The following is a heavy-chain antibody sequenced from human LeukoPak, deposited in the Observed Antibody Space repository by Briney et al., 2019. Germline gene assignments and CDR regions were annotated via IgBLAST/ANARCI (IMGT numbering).Heavy chain of an antibody. CDR1: GYTFTGYY. D-gene: IGHD3-10*01. J-gene: IGHJ4*02. Sequence: ASVKVSCRASGYTFTGYYMHWVRQAPGQGLEWMGWINPNSGDTNYAQNFQGTVTMSRDTSTSTAYMELTRLRSDDTAVYYCARDTLTDFYGSGTYYNAFFDYWGQGTLVTVSS. CDR3: ARDTLTDFYGSGTYYNAFFDY. V-gene: IGHV1-2*02. CDR2: INPNSGDT.